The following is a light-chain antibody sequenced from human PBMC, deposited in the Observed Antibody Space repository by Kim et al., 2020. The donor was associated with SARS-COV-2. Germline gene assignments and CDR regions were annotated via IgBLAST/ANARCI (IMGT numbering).Light chain of an antibody. CDR1: QSVNNTY. CDR3: QQYSLSPIT. CDR2: GAS. Sequence: SPGERATLSCRASQSVNNTYLAWYQPRPGQPTRIIIYGASTRAIDIPDRFSGSGSGTDFTLAISRLEPEDSAVYYCQQYSLSPITLGQGTRLEIK. J-gene: IGKJ5*01. V-gene: IGKV3-20*01.